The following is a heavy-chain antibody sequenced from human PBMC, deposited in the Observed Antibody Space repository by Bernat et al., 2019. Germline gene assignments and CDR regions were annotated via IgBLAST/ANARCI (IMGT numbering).Heavy chain of an antibody. CDR1: GFTFSSYS. CDR2: ISSSSSYI. CDR3: ARADDSWTSYFYFDY. Sequence: EVQLVESGGGLVKPGGSLRLSCAASGFTFSSYSMNWVRQAPGKGLEWLSSISSSSSYISYTDSVKGRFTISRNNAKNSLYLQMNSLRADDTGVYYCARADDSWTSYFYFDYWGQGTLVTVSS. V-gene: IGHV3-21*01. D-gene: IGHD3-9*01. J-gene: IGHJ4*02.